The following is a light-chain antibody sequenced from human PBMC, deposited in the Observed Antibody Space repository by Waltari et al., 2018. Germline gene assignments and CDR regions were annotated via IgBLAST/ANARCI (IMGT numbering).Light chain of an antibody. CDR1: SSDIGGYNY. CDR2: NVN. V-gene: IGLV2-14*03. Sequence: QSALTQPASVSGSPGQSITISCIGTSSDIGGYNYVSWYQQHPGNAPKGMIYNVNNRPSGFSDRFSGARSGNPASLTISGLQAEDEADYFCCLYASSYTPFFVFGTGTKLTVL. CDR3: CLYASSYTPFFV. J-gene: IGLJ1*01.